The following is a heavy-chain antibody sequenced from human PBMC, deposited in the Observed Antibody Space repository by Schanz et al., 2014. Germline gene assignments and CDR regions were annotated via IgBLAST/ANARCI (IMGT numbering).Heavy chain of an antibody. Sequence: EVQLLESGGGLVQPGGSLRLSCAASGFTFSSHWMHWVRQDPGKGLVWVARINSVGSNTDYADSVTGRFTISRDNAKNTLYLQMNTLRAEDTAVYYCARAGYDADNWFDPWGKGTTVTVSS. CDR3: ARAGYDADNWFDP. CDR1: GFTFSSHW. J-gene: IGHJ6*04. V-gene: IGHV3-74*02. D-gene: IGHD1-20*01. CDR2: INSVGSNT.